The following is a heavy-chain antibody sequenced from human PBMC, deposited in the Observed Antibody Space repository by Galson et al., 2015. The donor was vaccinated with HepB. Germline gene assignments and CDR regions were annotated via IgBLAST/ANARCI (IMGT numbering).Heavy chain of an antibody. V-gene: IGHV1-24*01. CDR3: ATPNPDRHVLLWFGELSGFDY. CDR1: GYTLTELS. D-gene: IGHD3-10*01. CDR2: FDPEDGET. J-gene: IGHJ4*02. Sequence: SVKVSCKVSGYTLTELSMHWVRQAPGKGLEWMGGFDPEDGETIYAQKFQGRVTMTEDTSTDTAYMELSSLRSEDTAVYYCATPNPDRHVLLWFGELSGFDYWGQGTLVTVSS.